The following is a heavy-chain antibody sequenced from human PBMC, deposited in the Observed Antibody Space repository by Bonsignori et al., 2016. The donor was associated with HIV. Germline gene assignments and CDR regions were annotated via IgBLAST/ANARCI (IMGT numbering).Heavy chain of an antibody. D-gene: IGHD3-3*01. Sequence: WIRQPPGKGLEWIGYIYYSASTNYNPSLKSRVTISVDTSKNQFSLKLSSVTAADTAVYYCARVEGYYLGLFDIWGQGTMVTVSS. V-gene: IGHV4-59*01. CDR3: ARVEGYYLGLFDI. J-gene: IGHJ3*02. CDR2: IYYSAST.